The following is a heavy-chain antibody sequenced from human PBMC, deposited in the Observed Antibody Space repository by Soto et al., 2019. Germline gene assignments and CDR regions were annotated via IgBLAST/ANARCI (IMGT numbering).Heavy chain of an antibody. CDR1: GIIFRNYA. D-gene: IGHD3-9*01. Sequence: GGSLRLSCATSGIIFRNYAMGWVRQAPGKGLEWVSAISGSGDSTYYADSVKGRFTISRDNSKNTLYLQMNGLRVEDTAIFYCAKKAEKHFDWMFYADSWGQGTLVTVSS. J-gene: IGHJ4*02. CDR3: AKKAEKHFDWMFYADS. CDR2: ISGSGDST. V-gene: IGHV3-23*01.